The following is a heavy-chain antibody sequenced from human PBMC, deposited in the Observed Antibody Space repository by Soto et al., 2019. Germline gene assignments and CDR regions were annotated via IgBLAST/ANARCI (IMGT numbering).Heavy chain of an antibody. CDR3: TTQYYYDSSGSLLN. J-gene: IGHJ4*02. V-gene: IGHV3-48*01. CDR2: ISSSSSTI. Sequence: GGSLRLSCAASGFTFSSYSTNWVRQAPGKGLEWVSYISSSSSTIYYADSVKGRFTISGDDSKNTLYLQMNSLKTEDTAVYYCTTQYYYDSSGSLLNWGQGTLVTVSS. D-gene: IGHD3-22*01. CDR1: GFTFSSYS.